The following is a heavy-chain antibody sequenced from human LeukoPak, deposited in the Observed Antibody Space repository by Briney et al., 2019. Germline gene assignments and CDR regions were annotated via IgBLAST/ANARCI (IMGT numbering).Heavy chain of an antibody. CDR2: INAGNGNT. CDR1: GYTFINFA. D-gene: IGHD3-9*01. Sequence: ASVKVSCKASGYTFINFAINWGRQAPGQRPEWMGWINAGNGNTKYSQKFQGRVTITRDTSASTAYMELSSLTSEDTAVYYCARGEVLRYFDWFHPEGYWGQGTLVTVSS. V-gene: IGHV1-3*01. CDR3: ARGEVLRYFDWFHPEGY. J-gene: IGHJ4*02.